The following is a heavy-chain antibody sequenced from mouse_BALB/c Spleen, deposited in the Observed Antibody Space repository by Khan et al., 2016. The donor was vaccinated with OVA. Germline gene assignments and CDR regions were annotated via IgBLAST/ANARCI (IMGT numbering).Heavy chain of an antibody. CDR3: ARPPITTVVATSYGFFDV. D-gene: IGHD1-1*01. CDR1: GFTFSSYA. Sequence: EVQLVESGGGLVKPGGSLKLSCAASGFTFSSYAMSWVRQTPEKRLEWVATISSGGTYTYYPDSVKGRFTISRDNAKNTLYLQMRSLRSEDTAMYYCARPPITTVVATSYGFFDVWGAGTTVTVST. V-gene: IGHV5-9-3*01. J-gene: IGHJ1*01. CDR2: ISSGGTYT.